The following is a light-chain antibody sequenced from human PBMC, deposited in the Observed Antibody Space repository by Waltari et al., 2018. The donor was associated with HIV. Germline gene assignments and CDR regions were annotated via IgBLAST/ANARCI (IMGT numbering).Light chain of an antibody. CDR2: AAA. V-gene: IGKV1-27*01. CDR3: QNYDTAPLT. CDR1: QGINKY. Sequence: DVQMTQSPSSLSASVGDRVTITCRASQGINKYLAWYQQKPGKVPKLLIFAAATLQSGVPSRFSGSGSGTEFTLTISSLRPEDVASYYCQNYDTAPLTFGGGTKVEI. J-gene: IGKJ4*01.